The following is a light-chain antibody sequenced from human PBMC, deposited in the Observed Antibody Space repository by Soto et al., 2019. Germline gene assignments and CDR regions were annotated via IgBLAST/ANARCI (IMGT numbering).Light chain of an antibody. CDR1: SSDVGAYNY. J-gene: IGLJ3*02. V-gene: IGLV2-14*01. CDR2: EVG. CDR3: SSYTSSTTQV. Sequence: QSVLTQPASVSGSPGPSITISCAGTSSDVGAYNYVAWYQQHPGKAPKPVIYEVGDRPSGVSNRFSGSKSGNTASLTISGLQAEDEADYYCSSYTSSTTQVFGGGTKVTV.